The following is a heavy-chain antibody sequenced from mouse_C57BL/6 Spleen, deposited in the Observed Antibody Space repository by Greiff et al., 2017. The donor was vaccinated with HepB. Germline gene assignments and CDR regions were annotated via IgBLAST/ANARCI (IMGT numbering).Heavy chain of an antibody. J-gene: IGHJ4*01. Sequence: EVHLVESGGGLVQPKGSLKLSCAASGFTFNTYAMHWVRQAPGKGLEWVARIRSKSSNYATYYADSVKDRFTISRDDSQSMLYLQMNNLKTEDTAMYYCVRAGSSGIFYAMDYWGQGTSVTVSS. V-gene: IGHV10-3*01. CDR2: IRSKSSNYAT. CDR3: VRAGSSGIFYAMDY. CDR1: GFTFNTYA. D-gene: IGHD3-2*02.